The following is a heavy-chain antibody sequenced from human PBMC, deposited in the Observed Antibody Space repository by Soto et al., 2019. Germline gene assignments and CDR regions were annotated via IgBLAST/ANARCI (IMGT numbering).Heavy chain of an antibody. J-gene: IGHJ2*01. V-gene: IGHV3-23*01. Sequence: PGGSLRLSCVASGFTFSDYAMTWVRQAPGKGLEWVATISATGGNIEYTDSLEGRFTISRDNSKNTLYLQLNGLTSDDTAVHYCAKVAGGLGYFDLWGRGTLVTVSS. D-gene: IGHD3-16*01. CDR3: AKVAGGLGYFDL. CDR2: ISATGGNI. CDR1: GFTFSDYA.